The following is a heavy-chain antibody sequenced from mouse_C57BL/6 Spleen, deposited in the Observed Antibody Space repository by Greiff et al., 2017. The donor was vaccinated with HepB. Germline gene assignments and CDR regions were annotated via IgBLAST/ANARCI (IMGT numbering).Heavy chain of an antibody. CDR2: ISYDGSN. J-gene: IGHJ2*01. Sequence: EVQLVESGPGLVKPSQSLSLTCSVTGYSITSGYYWNWIRQFPGNKLEWMGYISYDGSNNYNPSLKNRISITRDTSKNQFFLKLNSVTTEDTATYYCARDIGYYGGFDYWAKAPLSQSPQ. CDR3: ARDIGYYGGFDY. V-gene: IGHV3-6*01. D-gene: IGHD2-3*01. CDR1: GYSITSGYY.